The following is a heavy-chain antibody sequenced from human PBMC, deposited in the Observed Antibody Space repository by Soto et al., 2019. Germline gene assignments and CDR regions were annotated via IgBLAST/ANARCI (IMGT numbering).Heavy chain of an antibody. D-gene: IGHD2-15*01. Sequence: GGSLRLSCAGSGFSFGDSYMSWIRQAPGKGLEWLSYISPGSRYPAYADSVKGQFTISRDNAKRSLYLQMMSLTAEDTAVYYCVRGGGGGLFDPWGQGTLVTVSS. V-gene: IGHV3-11*06. CDR3: VRGGGGGLFDP. J-gene: IGHJ5*02. CDR2: ISPGSRYP. CDR1: GFSFGDSY.